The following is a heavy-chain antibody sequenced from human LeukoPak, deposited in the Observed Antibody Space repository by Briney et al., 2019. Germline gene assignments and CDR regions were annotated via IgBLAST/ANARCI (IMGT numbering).Heavy chain of an antibody. D-gene: IGHD6-19*01. V-gene: IGHV1-2*02. Sequence: ASVKVSCKASGYTFTGYYMHWVRRAPGQGLEWMGWINPNSGGTNYAQKFQGRVTMTRDTSISTAYMELSRLRSDDTAVYYCARGYSSGWYVGYWGQGTLVTVSS. J-gene: IGHJ4*02. CDR2: INPNSGGT. CDR3: ARGYSSGWYVGY. CDR1: GYTFTGYY.